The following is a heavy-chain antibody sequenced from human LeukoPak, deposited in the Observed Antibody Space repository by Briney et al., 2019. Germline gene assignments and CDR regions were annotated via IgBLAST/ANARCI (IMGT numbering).Heavy chain of an antibody. CDR2: INPSGST. V-gene: IGHV4-34*01. J-gene: IGHJ6*03. D-gene: IGHD3-22*01. Sequence: SETLSLTCAVYGGSFSGYYWTWIRQSPGKGLEWIGEINPSGSTYYNPSLKSRLTISRDTSKNQFSLRLSSMTAADTAVYYCARGRQEISMILVVMTGVSYYLDVWGIGTTVTVS. CDR1: GGSFSGYY. CDR3: ARGRQEISMILVVMTGVSYYLDV.